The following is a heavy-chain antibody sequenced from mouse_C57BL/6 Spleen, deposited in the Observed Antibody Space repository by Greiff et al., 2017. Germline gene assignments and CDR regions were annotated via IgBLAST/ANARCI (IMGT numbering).Heavy chain of an antibody. D-gene: IGHD1-1*01. V-gene: IGHV1-39*01. CDR1: GYSFTDYN. CDR3: ARYNYGSSPAWFAY. CDR2: INPNYGTT. J-gene: IGHJ3*01. Sequence: VQLKQSGPELVKPGASVKISCKASGYSFTDYNMNWVKQSNGKSLEWIGVINPNYGTTSYNQKFKGKATLTVDQSSSTAYMQLNSLTSEDSAVYYCARYNYGSSPAWFAYWGQGTLVTVSA.